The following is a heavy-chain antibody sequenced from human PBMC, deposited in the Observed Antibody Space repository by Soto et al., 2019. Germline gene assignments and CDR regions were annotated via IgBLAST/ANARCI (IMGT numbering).Heavy chain of an antibody. CDR2: INAGNGNT. J-gene: IGHJ6*02. Sequence: ASVKVSCKASGYTFTSYAMHWVRQAPGQRLEWMGWINAGNGNTKYSQKFQGRVTITRDTSASTAYMELSSLRSEDTAVYYCARARSATTSYYYYYYGMDVWGQGTTVNVSS. CDR3: ARARSATTSYYYYYYGMDV. CDR1: GYTFTSYA. D-gene: IGHD5-12*01. V-gene: IGHV1-3*01.